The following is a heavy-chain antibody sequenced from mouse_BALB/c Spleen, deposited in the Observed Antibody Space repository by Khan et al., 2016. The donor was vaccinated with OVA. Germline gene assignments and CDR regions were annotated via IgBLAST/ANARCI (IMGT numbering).Heavy chain of an antibody. CDR2: INTYTGEP. J-gene: IGHJ4*01. Sequence: QIQLVQSGPELKKPGETVKISCKASGYTFTNYGMNWVKQAPGKGLKWMGWINTYTGEPTYADDFKGRFAFSLETSASTAYLQINNLKNEDTATYFSARDYRDPYYAMDYWGQGTSVTVSS. V-gene: IGHV9-3-1*01. CDR3: ARDYRDPYYAMDY. CDR1: GYTFTNYG. D-gene: IGHD2-14*01.